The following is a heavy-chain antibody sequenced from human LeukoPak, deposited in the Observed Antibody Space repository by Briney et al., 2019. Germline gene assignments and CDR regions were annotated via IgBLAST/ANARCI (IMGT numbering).Heavy chain of an antibody. CDR2: IYSGGST. CDR3: AKDTGNVGATTLVDY. D-gene: IGHD1-26*01. CDR1: GFTVSSNY. J-gene: IGHJ4*02. Sequence: PGGSLRLSCAASGFTVSSNYMSWVRQAPGKGLEWVSVIYSGGSTYYADSVKGRFTISRDNSKNTLYLQMNSLRAEDTAVYYCAKDTGNVGATTLVDYWGQGTLVTVSS. V-gene: IGHV3-66*01.